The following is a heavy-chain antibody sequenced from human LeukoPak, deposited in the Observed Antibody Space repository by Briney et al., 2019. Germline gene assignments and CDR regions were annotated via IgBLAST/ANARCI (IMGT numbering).Heavy chain of an antibody. J-gene: IGHJ5*02. D-gene: IGHD2-2*01. V-gene: IGHV3-48*02. CDR1: GFTFTNFE. Sequence: GGSLRLSCAASGFTFTNFETNWVRQAPGKGLEWVSYISSSSSTIYYTDSVKGRFTISRDNAKNSLYLQMNSLRDEDTAVYYCARADVVPFAPSQKNWFDPWGQGTLVTVSS. CDR2: ISSSSSTI. CDR3: ARADVVPFAPSQKNWFDP.